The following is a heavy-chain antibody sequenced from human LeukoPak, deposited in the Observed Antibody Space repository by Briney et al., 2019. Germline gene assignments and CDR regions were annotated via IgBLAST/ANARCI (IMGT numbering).Heavy chain of an antibody. V-gene: IGHV3-21*01. CDR2: ISSSSSYI. J-gene: IGHJ4*02. CDR1: GFTFSGYS. D-gene: IGHD3-22*01. CDR3: ARGSGVVVITYFDY. Sequence: GGSLRLSCAASGFTFSGYSMNWVRQAPGKGLEWVSSISSSSSYIYYADSVKGRFTISRDNAKNSLYLQMNSLRAEDTAVYYCARGSGVVVITYFDYWGQGTLVTVSS.